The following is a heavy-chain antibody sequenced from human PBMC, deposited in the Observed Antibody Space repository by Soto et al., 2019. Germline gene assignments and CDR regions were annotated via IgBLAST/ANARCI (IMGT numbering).Heavy chain of an antibody. Sequence: EVQRVQSGGGLVQPGGSLRLSCAASGFPFSSSWTDWVRQAPGKGLEWVANINQDGSQTYYVDSVKGRFTVSRDNAENSVYLQMNSLRVEDSAVYYCSSSLDYWGQRTLVTVSS. V-gene: IGHV3-7*01. CDR2: INQDGSQT. CDR1: GFPFSSSW. CDR3: SSSLDY. J-gene: IGHJ4*02.